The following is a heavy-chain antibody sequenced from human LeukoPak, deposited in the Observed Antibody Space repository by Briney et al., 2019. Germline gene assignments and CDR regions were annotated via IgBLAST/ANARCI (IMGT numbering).Heavy chain of an antibody. Sequence: ASVKDSCKASGYTFTGYYIHWVRPARGQGLEWMGWINPNSGGTNYAQKFQGWVTMTRDTSISTAYMELSRLRSDDTAVYYCARGRYDFWSGYYQFYFDYWGQGTLVTVSS. CDR1: GYTFTGYY. V-gene: IGHV1-2*04. D-gene: IGHD3-3*01. J-gene: IGHJ4*02. CDR3: ARGRYDFWSGYYQFYFDY. CDR2: INPNSGGT.